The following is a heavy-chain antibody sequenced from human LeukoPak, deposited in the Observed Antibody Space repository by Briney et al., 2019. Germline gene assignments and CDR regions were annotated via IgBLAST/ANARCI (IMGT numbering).Heavy chain of an antibody. V-gene: IGHV3-23*01. J-gene: IGHJ4*02. D-gene: IGHD3-10*01. CDR1: GFTIINYA. CDR3: LPSDG. Sequence: PGGSLRLSCAASGFTIINYAMSWVRQGPGKGLEWVSGLSTSPRYADSVRGRFTVSRDHSTNTLYLQMNRLRAEDTAVYYCLPSDGGGQGTLVTVSS. CDR2: LSTSPR.